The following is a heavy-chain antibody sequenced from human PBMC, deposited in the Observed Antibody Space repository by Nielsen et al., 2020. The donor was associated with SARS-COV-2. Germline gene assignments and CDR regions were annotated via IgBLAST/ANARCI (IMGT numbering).Heavy chain of an antibody. CDR1: GFTFSSYI. V-gene: IGHV3-7*03. D-gene: IGHD2-21*01. CDR2: INPDGTEK. CDR3: ARVDSTRVFAILHWFDP. J-gene: IGHJ5*02. Sequence: GESLKISCAASGFTFSSYIMYWVRQAPGKGLEWVANINPDGTEKNYVVSVKGRFTISRDNAKNSLSLQMSTLRVEDTAVYYCARVDSTRVFAILHWFDPWGQGTLVTVSS.